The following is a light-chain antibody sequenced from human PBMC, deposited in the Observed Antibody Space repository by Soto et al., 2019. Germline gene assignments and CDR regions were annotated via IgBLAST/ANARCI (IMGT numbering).Light chain of an antibody. Sequence: QSVLTQPPLVSGAPGQRVTISCTGSSSNIGAGYDVHWYQQLPGTAPKLLIYGNSNRPSGVPDRFSGSKSGTSASLAITGLQAEDEADYYCQSYDSSLSGHWVFGGGTKLPS. V-gene: IGLV1-40*01. CDR1: SSNIGAGYD. CDR2: GNS. J-gene: IGLJ3*02. CDR3: QSYDSSLSGHWV.